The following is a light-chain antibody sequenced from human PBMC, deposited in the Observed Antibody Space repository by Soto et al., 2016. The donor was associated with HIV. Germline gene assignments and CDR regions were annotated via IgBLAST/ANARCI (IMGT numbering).Light chain of an antibody. CDR3: QVWDVSSDHVI. CDR2: DDR. J-gene: IGLJ2*01. CDR1: NIGSKS. Sequence: SYELTQPPSVSVAPGKTARITCGGNNIGSKSVHWYQQKPGQAPVLVVYDDRDRPSGIPERFSGSNSGNTATLTISRVEAGDEADYYCQVWDVSSDHVIFGGGTKLTVL. V-gene: IGLV3-21*03.